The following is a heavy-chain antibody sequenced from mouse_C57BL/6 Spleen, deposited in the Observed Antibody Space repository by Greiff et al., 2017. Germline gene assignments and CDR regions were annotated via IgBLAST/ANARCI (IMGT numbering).Heavy chain of an antibody. V-gene: IGHV1-4*01. CDR3: ARPTVVAYYFDY. CDR1: GYTFTSYT. D-gene: IGHD1-1*01. J-gene: IGHJ2*01. Sequence: QVQLKQSGAELARPGASVKMSCKASGYTFTSYTMHWVKQRPGQGLEWIGYINPSSGYTKYNQKFKDKATLTADKSSSTAYMQLSSLTSEDSAVYYCARPTVVAYYFDYWGQGTTLTVSS. CDR2: INPSSGYT.